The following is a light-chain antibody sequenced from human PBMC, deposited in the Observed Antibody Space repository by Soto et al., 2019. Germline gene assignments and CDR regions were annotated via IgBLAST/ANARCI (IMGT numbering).Light chain of an antibody. Sequence: DIQMTQSPSSLSASVGDRVTITCRASQSIRFYLNWYRQKAGKAPTLLIYAASSLQSGVPSRFSGSGSGTDFTLTISSLQPEDFATYYCQQSYTKPLTFGLGTRLEIK. CDR2: AAS. CDR1: QSIRFY. CDR3: QQSYTKPLT. J-gene: IGKJ5*01. V-gene: IGKV1-39*01.